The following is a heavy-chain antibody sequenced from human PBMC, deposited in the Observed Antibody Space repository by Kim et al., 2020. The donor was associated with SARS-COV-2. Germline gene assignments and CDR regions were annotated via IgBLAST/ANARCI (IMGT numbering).Heavy chain of an antibody. J-gene: IGHJ6*02. V-gene: IGHV3-30*03. Sequence: GGSLRLSCAASGFTFSSYGMHWVRQAPGKGLEWVAVISYDGSNKYYADSVKGRFTISRDNSKNTLYLQMNSLRAEDTAVYYCATFPIQRFNLNTWYYGMDVWGQGTTVTVSS. D-gene: IGHD3-16*01. CDR3: ATFPIQRFNLNTWYYGMDV. CDR2: ISYDGSNK. CDR1: GFTFSSYG.